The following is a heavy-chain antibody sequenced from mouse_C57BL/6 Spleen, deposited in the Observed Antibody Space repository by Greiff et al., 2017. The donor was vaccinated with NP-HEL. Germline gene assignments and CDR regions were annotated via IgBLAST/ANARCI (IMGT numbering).Heavy chain of an antibody. Sequence: VQLQQPGAELVKPGASVKLSCKASGYTFTSYWMHWVKQRPGQGLEWIGMIHPNSGSTKYNEKFKSKATLTVDKSSSTPYMQLSILTSEYSAVYYCARYYGSTHWYFDVWGTGTTVTVSS. V-gene: IGHV1-64*01. D-gene: IGHD1-1*01. CDR1: GYTFTSYW. CDR2: IHPNSGST. J-gene: IGHJ1*03. CDR3: ARYYGSTHWYFDV.